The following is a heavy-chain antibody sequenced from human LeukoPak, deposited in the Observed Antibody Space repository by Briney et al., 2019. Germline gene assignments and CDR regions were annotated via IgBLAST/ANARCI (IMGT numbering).Heavy chain of an antibody. Sequence: GGSLRLSCAASGFPISNYAMAWVRQIPGAGLEWVSAISGRGSTAHSADSVKDRFTISRDNSQNTLYLQMDSLRAEDTALYFCATQKPLTVFGVGRGAFDIWGRGTMVTVS. CDR2: ISGRGSTA. CDR1: GFPISNYA. V-gene: IGHV3-23*01. J-gene: IGHJ3*02. CDR3: ATQKPLTVFGVGRGAFDI. D-gene: IGHD3-3*01.